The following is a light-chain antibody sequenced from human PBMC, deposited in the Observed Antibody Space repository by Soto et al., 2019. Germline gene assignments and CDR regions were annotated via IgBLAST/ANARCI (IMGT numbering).Light chain of an antibody. CDR2: DAS. CDR1: QSISSW. V-gene: IGKV1-5*01. J-gene: IGKJ1*01. CDR3: QHLRT. Sequence: DIQMTQSPSTLSASVGDRVTITCRASQSISSWLAWYQQKPGKAPKLLIYDASSLESGVPSRFSGSGSGTEFTLTISSLQPHDFATYYCQHLRTFGQGTKVEIK.